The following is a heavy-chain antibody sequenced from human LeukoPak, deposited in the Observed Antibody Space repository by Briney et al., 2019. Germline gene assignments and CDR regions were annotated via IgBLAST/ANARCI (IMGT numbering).Heavy chain of an antibody. CDR1: GYTFTSYD. Sequence: ASVKVSCKASGYTFTSYDINWVRQATGQGLEWMGWMNPNSGNTGYAQKFQGRVTMTRNTSLGTAYMELSSLRSEDTAVYYCARGRRYCSSTSCPPPDYWGQGTLVTVSS. CDR3: ARGRRYCSSTSCPPPDY. D-gene: IGHD2-2*01. J-gene: IGHJ4*02. CDR2: MNPNSGNT. V-gene: IGHV1-8*01.